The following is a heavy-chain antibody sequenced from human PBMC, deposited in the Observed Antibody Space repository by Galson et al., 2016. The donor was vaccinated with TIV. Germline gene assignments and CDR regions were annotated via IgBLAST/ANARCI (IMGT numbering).Heavy chain of an antibody. CDR1: GFVFSDYA. CDR3: ASELFDF. J-gene: IGHJ4*02. CDR2: ISGGGNKR. V-gene: IGHV3-30*04. Sequence: SLRLSCAASGFVFSDYAIHLVRQAPGKGLEVVAVISGGGNKRYHTDSGRGRFSISRDNSDETVHLQMNSLRVEDSAMYYCASELFDFWGQGTLVTVSS.